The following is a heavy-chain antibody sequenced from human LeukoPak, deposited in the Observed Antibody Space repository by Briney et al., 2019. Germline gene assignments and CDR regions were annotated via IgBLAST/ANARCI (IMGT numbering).Heavy chain of an antibody. CDR3: ARAPFGYYPYYFDY. CDR2: IYYSGST. Sequence: SETLSLTCTVSGYSISSGYYWGWIRQPPGKGLEWIGSIYYSGSTYYNPSLKSRVTISVDTSKNQFSLKLSSVTAADTAVYYCARAPFGYYPYYFDYWGQGTLVTVSS. CDR1: GYSISSGYY. D-gene: IGHD3-3*01. V-gene: IGHV4-38-2*02. J-gene: IGHJ4*02.